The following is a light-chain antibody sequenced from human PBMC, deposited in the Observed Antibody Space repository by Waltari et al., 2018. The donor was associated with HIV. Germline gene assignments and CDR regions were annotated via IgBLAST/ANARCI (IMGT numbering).Light chain of an antibody. CDR1: NSDVGGYNY. J-gene: IGLJ1*01. Sequence: QSALTQPASVSGSPGQSITISCSGTNSDVGGYNYVSWYQQHPGKAPKLIIFDVSHRPAGISKRFSGSKSGNTASLTISGLQAEEEADYYCSSYTRSTTLDAVFGTGTKVSVL. CDR3: SSYTRSTTLDAV. V-gene: IGLV2-14*03. CDR2: DVS.